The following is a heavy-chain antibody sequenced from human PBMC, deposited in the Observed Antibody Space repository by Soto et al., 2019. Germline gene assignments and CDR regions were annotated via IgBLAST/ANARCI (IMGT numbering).Heavy chain of an antibody. CDR2: IYHSGST. Sequence: HVQLQESGPGLVEPSGTLSLTCAVSGGSVSSTNWWSWVRQPPGTGLEWIGEIYHSGSTFHYPSLKSRVTISVDKSKNQFSLRLSSVTAADTAVYFCARDRAVSARGSFDYWGQGTLVTVSS. CDR3: ARDRAVSARGSFDY. V-gene: IGHV4-4*02. D-gene: IGHD6-19*01. J-gene: IGHJ4*02. CDR1: GGSVSSTNW.